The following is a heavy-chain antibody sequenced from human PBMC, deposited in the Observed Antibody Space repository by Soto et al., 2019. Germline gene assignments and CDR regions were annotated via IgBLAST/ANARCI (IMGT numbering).Heavy chain of an antibody. D-gene: IGHD6-13*01. Sequence: GESLKISCKGSGYSFTSYWIGWVRQMPGKGLERMGIIYPGDSDPRYSPSFQGQVTISADKSISTAYLQWSSLKASDNAMYYCVYSSSWYYHYGMDVWGQGTTVTVSS. J-gene: IGHJ6*02. CDR3: VYSSSWYYHYGMDV. CDR2: IYPGDSDP. CDR1: GYSFTSYW. V-gene: IGHV5-51*01.